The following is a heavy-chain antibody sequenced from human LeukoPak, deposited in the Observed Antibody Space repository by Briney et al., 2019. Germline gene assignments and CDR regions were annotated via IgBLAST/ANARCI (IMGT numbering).Heavy chain of an antibody. CDR1: GGSFSNYY. CDR3: AKRWNYGRNYYIDV. CDR2: INDSGRT. Sequence: SETLSLTCAVYGGSFSNYYWSWIRQTPGKGMEWIGEINDSGRTNYNPSLMSRVTVSVDTSKNQFSLRLTSVTATDTAVYYCAKRWNYGRNYYIDVWGKGAAVSVSS. V-gene: IGHV4-34*01. J-gene: IGHJ6*03. D-gene: IGHD1-7*01.